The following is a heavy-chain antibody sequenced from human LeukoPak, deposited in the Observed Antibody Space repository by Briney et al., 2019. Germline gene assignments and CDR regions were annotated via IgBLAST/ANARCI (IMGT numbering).Heavy chain of an antibody. CDR3: ARRLTQYDCFDP. CDR1: GDSVSSNSGT. J-gene: IGHJ5*02. Sequence: HSQTLSLTCAISGDSVSSNSGTWNWIRQSPSRGLEWLGRTYYRSTWYNDYAVSVRGRITVNPDTSKNQFSLHLNSVTPEDTAVYYCARRLTQYDCFDPWGQGILVTVSS. D-gene: IGHD2-2*01. V-gene: IGHV6-1*01. CDR2: TYYRSTWYN.